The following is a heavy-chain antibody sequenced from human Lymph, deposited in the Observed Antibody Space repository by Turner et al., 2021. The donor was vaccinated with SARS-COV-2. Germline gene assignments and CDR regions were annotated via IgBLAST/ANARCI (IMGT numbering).Heavy chain of an antibody. J-gene: IGHJ4*02. V-gene: IGHV3-23*01. CDR2: ISGSGGTT. Sequence: EVQLLESGGGLVQPGGSLRLSCAASGFTFSSYAVSWVRQAPGKGLEWVSGISGSGGTTHYADSVKGRFTISRDNSKNTLYLQMNSLRAEDTAVYYCAKDRFTLSSGWEDYWGQGTLVTVSS. CDR3: AKDRFTLSSGWEDY. D-gene: IGHD6-19*01. CDR1: GFTFSSYA.